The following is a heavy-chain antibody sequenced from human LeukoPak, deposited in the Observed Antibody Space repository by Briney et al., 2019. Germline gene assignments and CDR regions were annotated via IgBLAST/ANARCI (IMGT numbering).Heavy chain of an antibody. Sequence: PSETLSLTCTVSGGSISSYYWSWIRQPPGKGLEWIGYIYYSGSTNYNPSLKSRVTISVDTSKNQFSLKLSSVTAADTAMYYCARAQLGGYSYYMDVWGKGTTVTISS. J-gene: IGHJ6*03. CDR3: ARAQLGGYSYYMDV. D-gene: IGHD3-3*01. CDR2: IYYSGST. V-gene: IGHV4-59*01. CDR1: GGSISSYY.